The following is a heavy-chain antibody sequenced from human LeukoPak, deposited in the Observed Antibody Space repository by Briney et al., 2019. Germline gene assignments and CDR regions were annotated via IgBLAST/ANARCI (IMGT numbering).Heavy chain of an antibody. CDR2: ISYDGSNK. Sequence: GGSLRLSCAASGFTFSSYAMHWVRQAPGKGLEWVALISYDGSNKYYADSVKGRFTISRDNSKNTLYLQMNSLRAEDTAVYYCAKAGVNYYYDSSGSYYMDVWGKGTTVTISS. CDR1: GFTFSSYA. J-gene: IGHJ6*03. CDR3: AKAGVNYYYDSSGSYYMDV. V-gene: IGHV3-30*18. D-gene: IGHD3-22*01.